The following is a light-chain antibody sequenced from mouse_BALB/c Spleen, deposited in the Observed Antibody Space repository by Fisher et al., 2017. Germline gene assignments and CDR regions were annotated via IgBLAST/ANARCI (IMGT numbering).Light chain of an antibody. J-gene: IGKJ1*01. V-gene: IGKV4-68*01. CDR2: LTS. Sequence: IVITQTPAIMSASLGEKVTMSCRASSSVNYMYWYQQKPRSSPKPWIYLTSNLASGVPARFSGSGSGTSYSLTISRMEAEDAATYYCQQRSSYPWTFGGGTKLEIK. CDR3: QQRSSYPWT. CDR1: SSVNY.